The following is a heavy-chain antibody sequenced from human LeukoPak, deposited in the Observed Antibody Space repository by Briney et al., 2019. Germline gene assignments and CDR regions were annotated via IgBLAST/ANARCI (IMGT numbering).Heavy chain of an antibody. Sequence: GGSLRLSCAASGFTFSSYWIHWVRQAPGKGLVWVSRINGGGSTTTYADSVKGRFAISRDNAKNTLYLQMNSLRAEDTAVYYCVRRAYYDGRGYYYDYWGQGILVTVSS. V-gene: IGHV3-74*01. CDR3: VRRAYYDGRGYYYDY. CDR2: INGGGSTT. J-gene: IGHJ4*02. CDR1: GFTFSSYW. D-gene: IGHD3-22*01.